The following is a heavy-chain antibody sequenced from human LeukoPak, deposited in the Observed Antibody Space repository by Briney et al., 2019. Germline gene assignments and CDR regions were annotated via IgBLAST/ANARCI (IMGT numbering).Heavy chain of an antibody. Sequence: GRSLRLSCAASGFTFSSYGMHWGRQAPGKGLEWVAVISYDGSNKYYADSVKGRFTISRDNSKNTLYLQMNSLRAEDTAVYYCASPGYSSGWYYFDYWGQGTLVTVSS. D-gene: IGHD6-19*01. CDR2: ISYDGSNK. V-gene: IGHV3-30*03. CDR1: GFTFSSYG. J-gene: IGHJ4*02. CDR3: ASPGYSSGWYYFDY.